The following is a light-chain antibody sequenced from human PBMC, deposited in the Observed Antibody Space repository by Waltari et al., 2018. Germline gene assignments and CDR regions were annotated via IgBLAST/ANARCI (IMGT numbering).Light chain of an antibody. V-gene: IGKV3-20*01. J-gene: IGKJ1*01. CDR3: QKYGTLPGT. CDR2: DAS. Sequence: SCRASKSVSKYLGWYQQKPGQAPRLLIYDASIRATGIPDRFSGSGWGTDFSLTISSLEPEDFAVYYCQKYGTLPGTFGQGSKVQ. CDR1: KSVSKY.